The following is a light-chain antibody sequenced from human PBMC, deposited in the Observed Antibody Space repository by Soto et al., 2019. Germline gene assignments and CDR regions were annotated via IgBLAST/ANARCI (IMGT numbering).Light chain of an antibody. CDR2: DAC. V-gene: IGKV3-11*01. J-gene: IGKJ5*01. CDR1: QSVSSY. CDR3: QQRSNWPIP. Sequence: EIVLTQSPATLSLSPGERATLSCRASQSVSSYLAWYQQKPGQAPRLLIYDACNRATGIPARFSGSGSGTDFTLTISSLEPEDFAVYYCQQRSNWPIPFGQGTRLEIK.